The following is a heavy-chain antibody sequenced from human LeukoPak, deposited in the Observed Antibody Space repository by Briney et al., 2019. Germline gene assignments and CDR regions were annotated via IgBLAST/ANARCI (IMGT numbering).Heavy chain of an antibody. J-gene: IGHJ3*02. CDR1: GGTFSSYA. Sequence: GASVKVSCKASGGTFSSYAISWVRQATGQGLEWMGWMNPNSGNTGYAQKFQGRVTMTRNTSISTAYMELSSLRSEDTAVYYCARAPKYSGSYGDAFDIWGQGTMVTVSS. D-gene: IGHD1-26*01. CDR3: ARAPKYSGSYGDAFDI. CDR2: MNPNSGNT. V-gene: IGHV1-8*02.